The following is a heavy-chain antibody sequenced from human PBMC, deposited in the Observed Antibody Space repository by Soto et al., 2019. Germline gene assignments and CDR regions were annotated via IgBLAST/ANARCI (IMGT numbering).Heavy chain of an antibody. J-gene: IGHJ6*02. V-gene: IGHV4-39*01. Sequence: QLQLQESGPGLVKPSETLSLTCTVSGGSISSSSYYWGWFRQPPGKGLEWIGSIYYSGSTYYNPSLKSRVPLSVDTSKNQFSLMLSPVTAADTAVYYCARSGGIAAAGVITGYCYGMDVWGQGTTVTVSS. D-gene: IGHD6-13*01. CDR1: GGSISSSSYY. CDR3: ARSGGIAAAGVITGYCYGMDV. CDR2: IYYSGST.